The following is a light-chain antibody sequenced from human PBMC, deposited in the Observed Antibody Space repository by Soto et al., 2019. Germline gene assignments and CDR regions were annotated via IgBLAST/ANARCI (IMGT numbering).Light chain of an antibody. Sequence: IRMTLSPASVSASTGDRVTLTCRASHGISSYLAWYQQKPGKAPKLLIYAASTLQSGVPSRFSGSGSGTDFTLTISCLQSEDFATYYCLQDYNYPLTFGQGTKVDI. J-gene: IGKJ1*01. CDR3: LQDYNYPLT. CDR1: HGISSY. CDR2: AAS. V-gene: IGKV1-8*01.